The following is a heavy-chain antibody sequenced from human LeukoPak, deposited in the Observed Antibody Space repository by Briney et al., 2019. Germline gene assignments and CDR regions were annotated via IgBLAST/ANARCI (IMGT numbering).Heavy chain of an antibody. CDR1: GYTLTSYG. CDR2: ISAYNGNT. D-gene: IGHD3-22*01. J-gene: IGHJ4*02. Sequence: GASVKVSCKASGYTLTSYGISWVRQAPGQGLEWMGWISAYNGNTNYAQKLQGRVTMTTDTSTSTAYMELRSLRSDDTAVYYCARATQPADLNYYDSSGYYPTYFDYWGQGTLVTVSS. V-gene: IGHV1-18*01. CDR3: ARATQPADLNYYDSSGYYPTYFDY.